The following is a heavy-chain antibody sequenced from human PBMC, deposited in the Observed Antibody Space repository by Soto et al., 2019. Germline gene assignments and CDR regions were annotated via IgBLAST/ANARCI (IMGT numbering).Heavy chain of an antibody. CDR2: INPFNGNT. D-gene: IGHD1-26*01. CDR1: GYTFTSYG. J-gene: IGHJ4*02. CDR3: ARDQGIVGVTTPGY. Sequence: ASVKVSCKASGYTFTSYGISWVSQAHGQGLEWMGWINPFNGNTNYAQKFQGRVTMTTDTSTSTAYMELRTLRSDDTAVYYCARDQGIVGVTTPGYWGQGTLVTVSS. V-gene: IGHV1-18*04.